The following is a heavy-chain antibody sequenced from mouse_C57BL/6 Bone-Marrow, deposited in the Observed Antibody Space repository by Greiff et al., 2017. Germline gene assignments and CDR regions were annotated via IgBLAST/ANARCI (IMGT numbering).Heavy chain of an antibody. CDR2: IYYSGTI. CDR1: GISITTGNYR. V-gene: IGHV3-5*01. Sequence: EVKLMESGPGLVKPSQTVFLTCTVTGISITTGNYRWSWIRQFPGNKLEWIGYIYYSGTITYNPSLTSRTTITRDTPKNQFFLEMNSLIAEDTATYYCARLAYYDAMDYWGQGTSVTVSS. D-gene: IGHD2-10*01. J-gene: IGHJ4*01. CDR3: ARLAYYDAMDY.